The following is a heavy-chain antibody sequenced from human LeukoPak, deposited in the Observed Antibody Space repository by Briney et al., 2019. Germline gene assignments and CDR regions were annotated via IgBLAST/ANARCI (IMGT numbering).Heavy chain of an antibody. J-gene: IGHJ4*02. CDR2: ISAYNGNT. CDR1: GYTFTSYD. Sequence: ASVKVSCKASGYTFTSYDINWVRQAPGQGLEWMGWISAYNGNTNYAQKLQGRVTMTTDTSTSTAYMELRSLRSDDTAVYYCARDKGYYYDSSGYLPFDYWGQGTLVTVSS. V-gene: IGHV1-18*01. D-gene: IGHD3-22*01. CDR3: ARDKGYYYDSSGYLPFDY.